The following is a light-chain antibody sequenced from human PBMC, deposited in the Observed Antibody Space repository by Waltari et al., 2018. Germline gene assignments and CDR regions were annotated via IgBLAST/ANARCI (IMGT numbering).Light chain of an antibody. CDR2: GAS. CDR3: QQYDGEVLT. J-gene: IGKJ4*01. CDR1: QSVIRNY. V-gene: IGKV3-20*01. Sequence: EIVLTQSPGTLSLSPGERAALSCRASQSVIRNYLNWYQQKGGQAPRLLIHGASIRATGIPDRFSGSGSGTDFTLTISRLEPEDFAVYYCQQYDGEVLTFGGGTKVEI.